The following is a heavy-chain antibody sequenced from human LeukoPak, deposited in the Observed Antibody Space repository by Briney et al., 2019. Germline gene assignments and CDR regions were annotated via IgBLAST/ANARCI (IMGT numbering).Heavy chain of an antibody. V-gene: IGHV4-38-2*02. D-gene: IGHD3-10*01. Sequence: SETLSLTCTVSGYSISSTYYWGWIRQSPGKGLEWIGSISHSGTTSYDPFLKSRVTMSVDTSKNQFSLKLSSVTAADTAVYYCARVWVQSPHGSYYYYMDVWGKGTTVTVSS. CDR3: ARVWVQSPHGSYYYYMDV. CDR1: GYSISSTYY. CDR2: ISHSGTT. J-gene: IGHJ6*03.